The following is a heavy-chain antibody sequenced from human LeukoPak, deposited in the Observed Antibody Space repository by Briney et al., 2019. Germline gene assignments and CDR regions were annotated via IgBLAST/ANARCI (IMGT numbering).Heavy chain of an antibody. CDR1: GFTFSSYE. V-gene: IGHV3-48*03. D-gene: IGHD3-16*01. CDR2: ITSSGNTI. J-gene: IGHJ4*02. Sequence: GGSLRLSCAASGFTFSSYEMNWVRQAPGKGLEWVSYITSSGNTIYYADSVKGRFTISRDNAKNSLYLQINSLRAEDTAVYYCARLNTMTTIGGPFDYWGQGTLVSVSS. CDR3: ARLNTMTTIGGPFDY.